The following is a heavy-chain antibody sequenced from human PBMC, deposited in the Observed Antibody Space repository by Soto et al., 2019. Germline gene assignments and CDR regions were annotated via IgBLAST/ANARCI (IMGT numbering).Heavy chain of an antibody. CDR1: GFTFSIYA. Sequence: EVQLLESGGGLVQPGGSLRLSCAASGFTFSIYAMSWVRQAPGKGLEWGSTITGNGGTSYADFVRGRFTITRDNSKNTLYLQMNSLRAEDTAVYYCAKDAPGSGWLSDYWGQGTLVTVSS. CDR3: AKDAPGSGWLSDY. CDR2: ITGNGGT. D-gene: IGHD3-22*01. V-gene: IGHV3-23*01. J-gene: IGHJ4*02.